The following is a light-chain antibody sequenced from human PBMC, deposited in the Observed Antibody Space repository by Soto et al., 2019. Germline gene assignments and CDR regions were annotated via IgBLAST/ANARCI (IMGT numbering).Light chain of an antibody. Sequence: EIVMTQSPATLSVSPGERVTLSCRASQSVGSNLAWYQQKPGQTPRLLVFGASTRATGIPARFSGSGSGTEFTLTISSLQSEYFAVYYCQQYKDWRTFGQGTKVEIK. CDR1: QSVGSN. V-gene: IGKV3-15*01. CDR3: QQYKDWRT. J-gene: IGKJ1*01. CDR2: GAS.